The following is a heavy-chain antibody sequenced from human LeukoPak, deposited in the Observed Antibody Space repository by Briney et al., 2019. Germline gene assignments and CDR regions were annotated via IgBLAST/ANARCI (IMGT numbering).Heavy chain of an antibody. D-gene: IGHD3-10*01. CDR1: GFTFSDDW. V-gene: IGHV3-15*01. Sequence: GGSLRLSCAASGFTFSDDWMNWVRQAPGKGLEWVGHIKGKNSGGTTDYAAPVKGRFTISRDDSRSTLYLQMNSLKTEDTALYYCTRGHYGHWGQGTLVTVSP. J-gene: IGHJ4*02. CDR2: IKGKNSGGTT. CDR3: TRGHYGH.